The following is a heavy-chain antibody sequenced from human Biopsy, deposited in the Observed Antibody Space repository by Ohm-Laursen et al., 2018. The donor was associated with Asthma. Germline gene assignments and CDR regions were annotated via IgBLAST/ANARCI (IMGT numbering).Heavy chain of an antibody. Sequence: SLRLSCAASGFTFSNYGMHWVRQGPGKGPEWVAPISYDGRETGYVDSVKGRFTISRDNFRNTVHLQMSSLRPEDSAVYYCTRDRFYNSVTSESFYYGVDVWGQGTTVTVSS. CDR3: TRDRFYNSVTSESFYYGVDV. J-gene: IGHJ6*02. V-gene: IGHV3-30*03. D-gene: IGHD2-21*02. CDR1: GFTFSNYG. CDR2: ISYDGRET.